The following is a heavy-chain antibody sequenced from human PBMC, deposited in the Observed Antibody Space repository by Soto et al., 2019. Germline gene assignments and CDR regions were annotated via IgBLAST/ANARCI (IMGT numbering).Heavy chain of an antibody. CDR2: IYYSGST. D-gene: IGHD2-2*02. J-gene: IGHJ4*02. Sequence: SETLSLTCTVSGGSISSGGYYWSWIRQHPGKGLEWIGYIYYSGSTYYNPSLKSRVTISVDTSKNQFSLKLSSVTAADTAVYYCARWIVPAAIGFDYWGQGTLVTVSS. V-gene: IGHV4-31*03. CDR3: ARWIVPAAIGFDY. CDR1: GGSISSGGYY.